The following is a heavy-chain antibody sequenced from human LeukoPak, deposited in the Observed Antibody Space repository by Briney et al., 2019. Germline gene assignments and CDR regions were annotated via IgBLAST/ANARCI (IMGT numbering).Heavy chain of an antibody. CDR1: GGSISSSTYY. D-gene: IGHD6-19*01. V-gene: IGHV4-39*07. CDR3: ARTERVAGRKYFDY. CDR2: IYYSGTT. J-gene: IGHJ4*02. Sequence: ASETLSLTCTVSGGSISSSTYYWGWIRQPPGKGLEWIGTIYYSGTTYYNPSLKSRVTISVDRSENQFSLKLSSVTAADTAVYYCARTERVAGRKYFDYWGQGTLVTVSS.